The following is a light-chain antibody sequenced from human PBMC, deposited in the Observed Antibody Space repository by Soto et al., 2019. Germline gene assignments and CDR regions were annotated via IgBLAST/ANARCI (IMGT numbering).Light chain of an antibody. J-gene: IGLJ1*01. CDR1: SSDVGSYNP. CDR2: EGS. Sequence: QSVLTQPASVSGSPGQSITISCTGTSSDVGSYNPVSWYQQHPGKAPKLMIFEGSKRPSGVSNRFSGSKSGNTASLTITGLQAEDEADHYCCSYAGSSTYPYVFGTGTKVTVL. CDR3: CSYAGSSTYPYV. V-gene: IGLV2-23*01.